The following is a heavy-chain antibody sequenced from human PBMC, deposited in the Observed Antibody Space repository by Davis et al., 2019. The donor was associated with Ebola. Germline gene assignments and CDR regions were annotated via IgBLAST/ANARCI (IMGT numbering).Heavy chain of an antibody. V-gene: IGHV3-53*01. CDR2: IYADDQI. CDR1: GYTFRIHA. CDR3: ARDGRGSAAKAFDM. D-gene: IGHD3-10*01. Sequence: GESLKISCAASGYTFRIHAMTWVRQAPGKGLQWVSVIYADDQIHYSDSVKGRFTVFRDISQNTLYLQMNSLRVDDTAVYFCARDGRGSAAKAFDMWGQGTMVTVSS. J-gene: IGHJ3*02.